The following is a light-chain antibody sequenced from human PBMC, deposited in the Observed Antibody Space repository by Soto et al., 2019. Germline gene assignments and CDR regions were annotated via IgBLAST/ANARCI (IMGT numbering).Light chain of an antibody. Sequence: EIVMTQSPATLSVSPGERATLSCRASQSVSSNLAWYQQKPDQAPRLLIYGASTRATGIPDRFSGSGSGTDVTLTISSQQSEDFAVYYCQQYNNWTPITFGQGTKLEIK. CDR2: GAS. J-gene: IGKJ2*01. CDR3: QQYNNWTPIT. CDR1: QSVSSN. V-gene: IGKV3-15*01.